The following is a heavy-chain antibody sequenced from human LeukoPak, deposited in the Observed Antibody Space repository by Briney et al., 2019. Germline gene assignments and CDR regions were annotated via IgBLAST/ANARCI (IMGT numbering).Heavy chain of an antibody. Sequence: ASVKVSCKASGGTFSSYAISWVRQAPGQGLEWMGGIIPIFGTANYAQKFQGRVTITADESTSTAYMELSSLRSEDTAVYYCARGVITEYSSSSFDYWGQGTLVTVSS. V-gene: IGHV1-69*13. CDR1: GGTFSSYA. D-gene: IGHD6-6*01. CDR3: ARGVITEYSSSSFDY. J-gene: IGHJ4*02. CDR2: IIPIFGTA.